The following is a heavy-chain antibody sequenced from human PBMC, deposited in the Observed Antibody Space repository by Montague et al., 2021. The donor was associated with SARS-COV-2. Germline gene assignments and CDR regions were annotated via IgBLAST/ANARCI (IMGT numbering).Heavy chain of an antibody. V-gene: IGHV4-59*01. J-gene: IGHJ4*02. CDR3: ALGFDY. CDR2: IYHSGST. Sequence: SETLSLTCTVSGGSISRYHWSRTRQHPAKGQEWIGNIYHSGSTNNNPSLKSRVTISVDTSKNQFSLKLSFVTAADTAVYYCALGFDYWGQGTMVTVSS. D-gene: IGHD7-27*01. CDR1: GGSISRYH.